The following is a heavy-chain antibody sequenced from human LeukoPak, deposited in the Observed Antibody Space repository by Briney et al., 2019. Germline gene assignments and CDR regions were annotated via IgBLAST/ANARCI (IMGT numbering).Heavy chain of an antibody. CDR3: AKDNGAYYYDSSGYSPFDY. D-gene: IGHD3-22*01. J-gene: IGHJ4*02. CDR1: GFTFDDYA. CDR2: ISWNSGSI. V-gene: IGHV3-9*01. Sequence: GRSLRLSCAASGFTFDDYAMHWVRQAPGKGLEWVSGISWNSGSIGYADSVKGRFTISRDNAKNSLYLQMNSLRAEDTASYYCAKDNGAYYYDSSGYSPFDYWGQGTLVTVSS.